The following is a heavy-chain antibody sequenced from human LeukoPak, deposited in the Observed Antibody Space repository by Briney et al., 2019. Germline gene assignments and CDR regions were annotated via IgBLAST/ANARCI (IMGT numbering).Heavy chain of an antibody. CDR3: ARALIGYYFDY. Sequence: GGSLRLSCAASGFTFSSYWMSWVRQAPGKGLEWVSSISSSSSYIYYTDSVKGRFTISRDNSKNSLYLQMNSLRAEDTAVYYCARALIGYYFDYWGQGTLVTVSS. J-gene: IGHJ4*02. CDR1: GFTFSSYW. CDR2: ISSSSSYI. D-gene: IGHD2-8*01. V-gene: IGHV3-21*06.